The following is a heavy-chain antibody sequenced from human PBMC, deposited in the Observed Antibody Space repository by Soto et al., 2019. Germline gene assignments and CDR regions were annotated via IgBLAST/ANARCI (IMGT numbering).Heavy chain of an antibody. V-gene: IGHV4-59*01. J-gene: IGHJ5*02. Sequence: SETLSLTCTVSGGSISSYYWSWIRQPPGKGLEWIGYIYYSGSTNYNPSLKSRVTISVDTSKNQFSLKLSSVTAADTAVYYCARSIAARRWFDPWGQGTLVTVSS. CDR2: IYYSGST. CDR1: GGSISSYY. D-gene: IGHD6-6*01. CDR3: ARSIAARRWFDP.